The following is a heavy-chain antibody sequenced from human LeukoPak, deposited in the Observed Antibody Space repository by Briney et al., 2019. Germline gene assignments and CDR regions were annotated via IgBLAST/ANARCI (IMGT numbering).Heavy chain of an antibody. CDR1: NASISSNTYY. CDR2: INYRGST. CDR3: ATYKYDYVWGNQHFDY. D-gene: IGHD3-16*01. V-gene: IGHV4-39*07. Sequence: SETLSLTCTVSNASISSNTYYRAWIRQPPGKGPEYIGSINYRGSTYYNPSLKSRVTLSVDTSKNQFSLKLNSVTAADTAVYYCATYKYDYVWGNQHFDYWGQGTLVAVSS. J-gene: IGHJ4*02.